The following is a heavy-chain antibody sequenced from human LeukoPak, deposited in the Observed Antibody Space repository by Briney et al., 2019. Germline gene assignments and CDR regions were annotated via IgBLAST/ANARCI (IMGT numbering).Heavy chain of an antibody. V-gene: IGHV4-34*01. CDR3: ARVQRYSSGWRRNWFDP. J-gene: IGHJ5*02. D-gene: IGHD6-19*01. Sequence: SETLSLTCAVYGGSFSGYYWSWIRQPPGKGLEWIGEINHSGSTNYNPSLKSRVTISVDTSKNQFSLKLSSVTAADTAVYYCARVQRYSSGWRRNWFDPWGQGTLVTVSS. CDR2: INHSGST. CDR1: GGSFSGYY.